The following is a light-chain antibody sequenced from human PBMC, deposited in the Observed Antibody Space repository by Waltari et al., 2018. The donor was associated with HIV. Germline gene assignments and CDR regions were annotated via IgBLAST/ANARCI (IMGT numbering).Light chain of an antibody. V-gene: IGLV2-8*01. Sequence: QSALTPPPSASGSPGQSVTISCTGTSSDVGGYNSVSWYQQHPGKAPKLMIYEVSKRPSGVPDRFSGSKSGNTASLTVSGLQAEDEADYYCSSYAGSNNHVVFGGGTKLTVL. J-gene: IGLJ2*01. CDR1: SSDVGGYNS. CDR2: EVS. CDR3: SSYAGSNNHVV.